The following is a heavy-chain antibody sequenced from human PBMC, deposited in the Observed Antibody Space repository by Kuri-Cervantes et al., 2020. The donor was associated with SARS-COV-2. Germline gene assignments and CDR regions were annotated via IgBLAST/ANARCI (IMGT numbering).Heavy chain of an antibody. CDR3: ARHVSYGDLYYFDY. CDR2: IYYSGST. Sequence: SETLSLTCAVYGGSFSGYYWSWIRQPPGKGLEWIGYIYYSGSTNYNPSLKSRVTISVDTSKNQFSLKLSSVTAADTAVYYCARHVSYGDLYYFDYWGQGTLVTVSS. D-gene: IGHD4-17*01. J-gene: IGHJ4*02. V-gene: IGHV4-59*08. CDR1: GGSFSGYY.